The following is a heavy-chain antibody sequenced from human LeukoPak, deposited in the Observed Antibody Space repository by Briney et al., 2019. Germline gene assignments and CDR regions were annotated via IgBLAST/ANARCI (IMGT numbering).Heavy chain of an antibody. V-gene: IGHV3-23*01. Sequence: GGSLRLSCAASGFTFSSYAMSWVRQAPGKGLEWVSAISGSGGSTYYADSMKGRFTISRDNSKNTLYLQMNSLRAEDTAVYYCAKDGIIIAAANYYYYMDVWGKGTTVTVSS. D-gene: IGHD6-13*01. CDR2: ISGSGGST. J-gene: IGHJ6*03. CDR1: GFTFSSYA. CDR3: AKDGIIIAAANYYYYMDV.